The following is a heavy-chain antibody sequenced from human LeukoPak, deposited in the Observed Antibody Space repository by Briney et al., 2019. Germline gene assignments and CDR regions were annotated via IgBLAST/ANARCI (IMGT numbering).Heavy chain of an antibody. J-gene: IGHJ5*02. D-gene: IGHD6-6*01. CDR1: GGSISSGGYY. Sequence: TLSLTCTVSGGSISSGGYYWSWIRQHPGKGLEWIGYIYYSGSTYYNPSLKSRVTISVDTSKNQFSLKLSSVTAADTAVYYCARLEYSSSSWDGEGNWFDPWGQGTLVTVSS. V-gene: IGHV4-31*03. CDR2: IYYSGST. CDR3: ARLEYSSSSWDGEGNWFDP.